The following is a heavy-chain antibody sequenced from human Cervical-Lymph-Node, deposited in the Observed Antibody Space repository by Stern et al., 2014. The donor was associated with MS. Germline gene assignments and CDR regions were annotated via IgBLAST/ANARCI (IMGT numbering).Heavy chain of an antibody. CDR1: GFNFRTYW. CDR2: INGDGTVS. V-gene: IGHV3-74*02. CDR3: ASAYRAS. Sequence: EDQLVESGGGIVQPGGSLMISCVASGFNFRTYWMHWVRQGPGKVLEWVSRINGDGTVSTYADSVRGRFTISRNNANNTMSLQLDNLRVEDTAIYYCASAYRASWGQGTLVTVST. D-gene: IGHD1-1*01. J-gene: IGHJ4*02.